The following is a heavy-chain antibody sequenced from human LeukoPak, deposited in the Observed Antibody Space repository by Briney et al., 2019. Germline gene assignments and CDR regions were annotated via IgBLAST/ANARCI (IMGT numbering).Heavy chain of an antibody. V-gene: IGHV1-18*01. Sequence: ASVKVSCKASGYTFTSYGISWVRQAPGQGLEWMGWISAYNGNTNYAQKFQGRVTITADKSTSTAYMELSSLRSEDTAVYYCARVVGERWLTSYYYYYMDVWGKGTTVTVSS. CDR2: ISAYNGNT. CDR1: GYTFTSYG. CDR3: ARVVGERWLTSYYYYYMDV. J-gene: IGHJ6*03. D-gene: IGHD6-19*01.